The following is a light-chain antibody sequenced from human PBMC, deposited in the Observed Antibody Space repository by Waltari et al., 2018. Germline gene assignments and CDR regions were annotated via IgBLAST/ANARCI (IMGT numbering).Light chain of an antibody. CDR3: QQANSFPWT. J-gene: IGKJ1*01. V-gene: IGKV1-12*01. Sequence: DIQMTQSPSSVSASVGDRVTITCRASQIINAWLALYQQKPGEAPKVLIYEASSLQSGVPSRFSGSGSGTDFTLTISSLQPEDFATYFCQQANSFPWTFGQVTKVEI. CDR2: EAS. CDR1: QIINAW.